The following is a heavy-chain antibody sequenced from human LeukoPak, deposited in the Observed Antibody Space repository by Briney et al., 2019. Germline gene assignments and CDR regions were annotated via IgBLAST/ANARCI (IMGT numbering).Heavy chain of an antibody. D-gene: IGHD6-13*01. CDR1: GGSISSYY. J-gene: IGHJ3*02. CDR3: ARGIAAASERPFDI. V-gene: IGHV4-59*12. CDR2: IYYSGST. Sequence: PSETLSLTCTVSGGSISSYYWSWIRQPPGKGLEWIGYIYYSGSTNYNPSLKSRVTISVDTSKNQFSLKLRSVTAADTAVYYCARGIAAASERPFDIWGQGTMVTVSS.